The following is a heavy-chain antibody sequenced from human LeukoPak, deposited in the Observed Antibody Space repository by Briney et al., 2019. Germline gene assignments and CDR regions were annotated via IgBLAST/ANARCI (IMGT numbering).Heavy chain of an antibody. V-gene: IGHV3-23*01. J-gene: IGHJ5*02. CDR3: AKSNGYRVYNWFDP. D-gene: IGHD1-1*01. Sequence: PGGSLRLSCAASGFTFGSYAMGWVRQAPGKGPEWVSSVSGSGGSTYYADSLKGRFTISRDNSNNTLYLQMNSLRADDTALYYCAKSNGYRVYNWFDPWGQGTLVTVSS. CDR1: GFTFGSYA. CDR2: VSGSGGST.